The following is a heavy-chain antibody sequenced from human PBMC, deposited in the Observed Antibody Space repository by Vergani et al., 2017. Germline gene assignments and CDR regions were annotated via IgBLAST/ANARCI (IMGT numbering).Heavy chain of an antibody. Sequence: QVQLVQSGAEVKKPGSSVKVSCKASGGTFSSYAISWVRQAPGQGLEWMGRIIPIFGTANYAQKFQGRVTITADESTSTAYMELSSLRSEDTAVYYCAREIRYGAGSYYIDYYYSYGMDVWGQGTTVTVSS. CDR1: GGTFSSYA. D-gene: IGHD3-10*01. J-gene: IGHJ6*02. CDR2: IIPIFGTA. V-gene: IGHV1-69*13. CDR3: AREIRYGAGSYYIDYYYSYGMDV.